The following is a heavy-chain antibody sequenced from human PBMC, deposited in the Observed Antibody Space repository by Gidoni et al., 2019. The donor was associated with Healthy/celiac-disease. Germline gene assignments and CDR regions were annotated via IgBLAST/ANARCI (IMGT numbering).Heavy chain of an antibody. CDR2: ISGSGGSS. V-gene: IGHV3-23*01. CDR3: AKEPPSLTVPGMYIDY. J-gene: IGHJ4*02. CDR1: GFTFSRYA. Sequence: EVQLLESGGGLVQPGGSLSLPCPASGFTFSRYAMSWVRQAPGKGLEWVSAISGSGGSSSYADSVRGRFTISRDNSKNTLCLQMDSLRAEDTDVYYCAKEPPSLTVPGMYIDYWGQGTLVTVSS.